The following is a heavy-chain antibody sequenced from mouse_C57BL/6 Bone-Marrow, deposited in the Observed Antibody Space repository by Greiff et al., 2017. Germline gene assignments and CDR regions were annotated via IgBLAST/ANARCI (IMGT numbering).Heavy chain of an antibody. D-gene: IGHD1-1*01. J-gene: IGHJ3*01. CDR3: AKTSPGSSLRFDF. V-gene: IGHV1-53*01. CDR1: GYTFTSYW. Sequence: VQLQQPGPELVKPGASVKLSCKASGYTFTSYWMHWVKQRHGQGLEWIGNINPSNGGTNYNEKFKGKATLTVDKSSSTAYMQLSSLTSEDSAVYYCAKTSPGSSLRFDFGDQGTGVTVSA. CDR2: INPSNGGT.